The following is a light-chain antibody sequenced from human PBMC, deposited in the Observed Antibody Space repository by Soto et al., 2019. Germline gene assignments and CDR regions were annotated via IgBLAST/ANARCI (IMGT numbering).Light chain of an antibody. Sequence: DIQLTQSPASLSASVGDRGTITCRGSDNIGSNLNWYQHQTGTAPKLLIYAASSLQGGVPSRFSGSGYGTQFTLTISGLQTEDFATYYCQQSYKILTFGGGTWVDI. J-gene: IGKJ4*01. CDR2: AAS. V-gene: IGKV1-39*01. CDR1: DNIGSN. CDR3: QQSYKILT.